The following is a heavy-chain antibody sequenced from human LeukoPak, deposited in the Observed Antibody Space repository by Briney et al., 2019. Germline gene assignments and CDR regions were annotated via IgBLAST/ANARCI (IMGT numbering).Heavy chain of an antibody. D-gene: IGHD4-17*01. CDR3: ARGWSPTNFMITVTLFDY. V-gene: IGHV4-59*01. CDR2: IYYSGST. CDR1: GVSISSYY. J-gene: IGHJ4*02. Sequence: PSETLSLTCTVSGVSISSYYWSWIRQPPGKGLEWIGYIYYSGSTNYNPSLKSRVTISVDTSKSQFSLKLSSVTAADTAVYYCARGWSPTNFMITVTLFDYWGQGTLVTVSS.